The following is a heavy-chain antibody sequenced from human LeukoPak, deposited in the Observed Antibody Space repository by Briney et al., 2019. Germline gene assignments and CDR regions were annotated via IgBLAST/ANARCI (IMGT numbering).Heavy chain of an antibody. CDR1: GFTFSNAW. CDR3: ARKGVIYYDSSGYPYYFDY. J-gene: IGHJ4*02. CDR2: IKQDGSEK. Sequence: GGSLRLSCAASGFTFSNAWMTWVRQAPGKGLEWVANIKQDGSEKYYVDSVKGRFTISRDNAKNSLYLQMNSLRAEDTAVYYCARKGVIYYDSSGYPYYFDYWGQGTLVTVSS. V-gene: IGHV3-7*01. D-gene: IGHD3-22*01.